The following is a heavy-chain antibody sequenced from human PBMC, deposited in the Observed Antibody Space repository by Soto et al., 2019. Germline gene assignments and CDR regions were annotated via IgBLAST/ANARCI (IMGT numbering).Heavy chain of an antibody. CDR1: GFTFDDYA. J-gene: IGHJ4*02. CDR3: ANLDWSQLPNNFDY. D-gene: IGHD1-1*01. Sequence: GGSLRLSCAASGFTFDDYAMHWVRQAPGKGLEWVSGISWNSGSIGYADSVKGRFTISRDNAKNSLYLQMNSLRAEDTAVYYCANLDWSQLPNNFDYWGQGTLVTVSS. V-gene: IGHV3-9*01. CDR2: ISWNSGSI.